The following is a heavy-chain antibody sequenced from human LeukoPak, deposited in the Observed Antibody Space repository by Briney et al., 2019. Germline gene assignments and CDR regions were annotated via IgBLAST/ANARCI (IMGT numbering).Heavy chain of an antibody. J-gene: IGHJ4*02. CDR2: INHSGST. D-gene: IGHD4-11*01. CDR3: AREPDDYSKNYYDY. V-gene: IGHV4-34*01. CDR1: GGSFSGYY. Sequence: PSETLSLTCAVYGGSFSGYYWSWIRQPPGKGLEWIGEINHSGSTNYNPSLKSRVTISVDTSKNQFSLKLSSVTAADTAVYYCAREPDDYSKNYYDYWGQGTLVTVSS.